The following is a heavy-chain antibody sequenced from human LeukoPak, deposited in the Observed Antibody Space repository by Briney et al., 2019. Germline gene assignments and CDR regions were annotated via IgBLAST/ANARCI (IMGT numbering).Heavy chain of an antibody. CDR1: GFTFSSYG. CDR2: ISYDGSNK. Sequence: GRSLRLSCAASGFTFSSYGMHWVRQAPGKGLEWVAVISYDGSNKYYADSVKGRFTISRDNSKNTLYLQMNSLRAEDTAVYYCATDRKFDYWGQGTLVTVSS. CDR3: ATDRKFDY. V-gene: IGHV3-30*03. J-gene: IGHJ4*02.